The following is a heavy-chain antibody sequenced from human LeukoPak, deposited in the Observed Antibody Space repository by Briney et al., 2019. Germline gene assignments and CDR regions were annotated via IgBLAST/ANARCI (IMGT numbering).Heavy chain of an antibody. V-gene: IGHV3-23*01. CDR3: AKDCRDYVWGSYRYFDY. Sequence: GGSLRLSCAASGFTFSSYAMSWVRQAPGKGLEWVSAISGSGGSTYYADSVKGRFTISRDNSKNTLYLQMNSLRAEDTAVYYCAKDCRDYVWGSYRYFDYWGQGTLVTVSS. D-gene: IGHD3-16*02. J-gene: IGHJ4*02. CDR2: ISGSGGST. CDR1: GFTFSSYA.